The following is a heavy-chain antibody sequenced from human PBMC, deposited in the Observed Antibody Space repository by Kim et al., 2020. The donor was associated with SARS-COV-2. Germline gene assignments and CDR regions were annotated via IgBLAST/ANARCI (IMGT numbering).Heavy chain of an antibody. D-gene: IGHD6-13*01. CDR1: GFTFSSYE. V-gene: IGHV3-48*03. CDR3: VRRGLAACLDY. J-gene: IGHJ4*02. CDR2: ISFNADST. Sequence: GGSLRLSCVASGFTFSSYEMNWVRQAPGKGLEWISCISFNADSTYYADSVKGRFTVSRDNARNSMFLQMNSLRVEDTAVYYCVRRGLAACLDYWGQGTLVTVSS.